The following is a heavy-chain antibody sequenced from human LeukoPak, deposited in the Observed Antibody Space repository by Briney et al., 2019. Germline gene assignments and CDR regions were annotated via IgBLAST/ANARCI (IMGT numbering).Heavy chain of an antibody. CDR1: GYTFTGYY. Sequence: RASVKVSCKASGYTFTGYYMHWVRQAPGQGLEWMGWINPNSGGTNYAQTFQGRVTMTRDTSISTAYMELSRLRSDDTAVYYCASDSSGYYAHFDYWGQGTLVTVSS. J-gene: IGHJ4*02. D-gene: IGHD3-22*01. CDR2: INPNSGGT. V-gene: IGHV1-2*02. CDR3: ASDSSGYYAHFDY.